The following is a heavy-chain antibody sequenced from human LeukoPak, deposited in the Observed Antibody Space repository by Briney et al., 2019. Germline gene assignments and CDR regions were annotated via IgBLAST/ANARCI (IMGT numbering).Heavy chain of an antibody. D-gene: IGHD4-17*01. CDR1: GYTFTGNY. CDR3: ARDPHRDSTDPAFDY. V-gene: IGHV1-2*02. J-gene: IGHJ4*02. CDR2: INPNSGGT. Sequence: ASVKVSCKASGYTFTGNYMHWVRQAPGQGLEWMGWINPNSGGTNYAQKFQGRVTMTRDTSISTAYMELSRLRSDDTAVYYCARDPHRDSTDPAFDYWGQGTLVTVSS.